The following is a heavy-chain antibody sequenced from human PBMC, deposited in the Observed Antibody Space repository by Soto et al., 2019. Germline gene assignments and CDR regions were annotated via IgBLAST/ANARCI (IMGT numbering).Heavy chain of an antibody. V-gene: IGHV4-31*03. Sequence: SETLSLTCTVSGGSISSGGYYWSWIRQHPGKGLEWIGYIYYSGSTYYNPSLKSRVTISVDTSKNQFSLKLSSVTAADTAVYYCARGGYDFWSGYDSHYYYGMDVWGQGTTVTVSS. CDR1: GGSISSGGYY. CDR2: IYYSGST. D-gene: IGHD3-3*01. CDR3: ARGGYDFWSGYDSHYYYGMDV. J-gene: IGHJ6*02.